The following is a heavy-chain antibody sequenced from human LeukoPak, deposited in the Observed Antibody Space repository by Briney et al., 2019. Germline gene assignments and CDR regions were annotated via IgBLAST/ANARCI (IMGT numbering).Heavy chain of an antibody. CDR1: GVSISSSTYY. CDR3: ARHPYGDYVFDY. CDR2: IYYSVST. V-gene: IGHV4-39*01. D-gene: IGHD4-17*01. Sequence: SETLSLTCTASGVSISSSTYYWGWIRQPPGKGLEWIGSIYYSVSTYYNPSLRSRVTISVDTSKNQFSLRLSSVAAADTAVYYCARHPYGDYVFDYWGQGSLVTVSS. J-gene: IGHJ4*02.